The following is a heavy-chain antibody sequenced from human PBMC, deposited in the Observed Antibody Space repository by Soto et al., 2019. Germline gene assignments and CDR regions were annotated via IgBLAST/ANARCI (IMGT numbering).Heavy chain of an antibody. V-gene: IGHV1-69*13. CDR3: ADGRIYCSSTSCYDYYYGMDV. CDR1: GGTFSSYA. CDR2: IIPIFGTA. Sequence: SVKVSCKASGGTFSSYAISWVRQAPGQGLEWMGGIIPIFGTANYAQKFQGRVTITADESTSTAYMELSSLRSEDTAVYYCADGRIYCSSTSCYDYYYGMDVWGQGTTVTSP. J-gene: IGHJ6*02. D-gene: IGHD2-2*01.